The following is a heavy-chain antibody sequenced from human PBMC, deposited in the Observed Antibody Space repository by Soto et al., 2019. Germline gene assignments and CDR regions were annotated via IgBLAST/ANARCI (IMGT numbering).Heavy chain of an antibody. D-gene: IGHD2-15*01. V-gene: IGHV4-59*01. CDR3: ARSVLQAPYYYYYYMDV. CDR1: GGSISSYY. J-gene: IGHJ6*03. CDR2: IYYSGST. Sequence: SETLSLTCTVSGGSISSYYWSWIRQSPGKGLEWIGYIYYSGSTNYNPSLKSRVTISVDTSKNQFSLKLSSVTAADTAVYYCARSVLQAPYYYYYYMDVWGKGTTVTVSS.